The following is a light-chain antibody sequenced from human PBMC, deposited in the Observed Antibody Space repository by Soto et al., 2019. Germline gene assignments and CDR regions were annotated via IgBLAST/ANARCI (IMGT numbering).Light chain of an antibody. J-gene: IGLJ1*01. Sequence: QSVLTQPASVSGSPGQSITISCTGTSSDVGGYNYVSWYQQHPGKAPKLMIYDVISRPSGVSDRFSGSKSGNTASLTISGLQADDEADYYCSSYTSSNSPRVFGTGTKLTVI. CDR1: SSDVGGYNY. CDR3: SSYTSSNSPRV. CDR2: DVI. V-gene: IGLV2-14*03.